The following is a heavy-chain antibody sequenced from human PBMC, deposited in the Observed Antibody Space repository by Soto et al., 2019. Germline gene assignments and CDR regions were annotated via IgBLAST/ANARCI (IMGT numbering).Heavy chain of an antibody. Sequence: EVQLAESGGGMVQPGGSLRLSCVASGFTFSSYDMHWVRQAPGKGLEYVSSISSNGGTTYYGNSVKGRFTISRDNSNNTMYLQMCSLSAEDMAVYYFVRRLSGNDEYWGQGTLVTVSS. D-gene: IGHD1-1*01. V-gene: IGHV3-64*01. CDR1: GFTFSSYD. CDR2: ISSNGGTT. CDR3: VRRLSGNDEY. J-gene: IGHJ4*02.